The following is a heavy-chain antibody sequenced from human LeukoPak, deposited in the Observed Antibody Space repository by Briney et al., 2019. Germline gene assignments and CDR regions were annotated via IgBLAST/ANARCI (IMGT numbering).Heavy chain of an antibody. CDR1: GLTFSSYA. D-gene: IGHD2-15*01. CDR2: ISFDGTDA. Sequence: GGSLRLSCAASGLTFSSYAIHWVRQAPGKGLEWVAVISFDGTDAFYADSVKGRFTISRDNTKNTLYLQMNSLRADDTAVYYCARDPPGDIAGSRGYFDYWGQGTLVTVSS. V-gene: IGHV3-30*04. J-gene: IGHJ4*02. CDR3: ARDPPGDIAGSRGYFDY.